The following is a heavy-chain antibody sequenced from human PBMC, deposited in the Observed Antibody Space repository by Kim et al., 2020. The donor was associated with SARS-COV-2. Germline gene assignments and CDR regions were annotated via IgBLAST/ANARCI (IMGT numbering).Heavy chain of an antibody. V-gene: IGHV4-34*01. J-gene: IGHJ4*02. CDR2: INHSGST. D-gene: IGHD6-19*01. CDR1: GGSFSGNY. CDR3: SCGRRGSSGCYRFDY. Sequence: SETLSLTCAVYGGSFSGNYWSWIRQPPGKGLEWIGEINHSGSTNYNPSLKIRITISVDTSKNQFSLMLSFVTAAATAVYYCSCGRRGSSGCYRFDYWCQG.